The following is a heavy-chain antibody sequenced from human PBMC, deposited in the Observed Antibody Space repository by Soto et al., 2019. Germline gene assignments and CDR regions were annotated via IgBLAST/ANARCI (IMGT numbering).Heavy chain of an antibody. D-gene: IGHD3-10*01. CDR2: IYYSGST. V-gene: IGHV4-59*01. CDR1: GGPISSYY. CDR3: ARVVVRGVITHYYYGMDV. Sequence: SETPSLTCTVSGGPISSYYWSWIRQPPGKGLEWIGYIYYSGSTNYNPSLKSRVTISVDTSKNQFSLKLSSVTAADTAVYYCARVVVRGVITHYYYGMDVWGQGTTVTVSS. J-gene: IGHJ6*02.